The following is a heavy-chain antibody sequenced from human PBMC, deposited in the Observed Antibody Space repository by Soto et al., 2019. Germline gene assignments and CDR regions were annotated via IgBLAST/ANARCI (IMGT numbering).Heavy chain of an antibody. CDR2: VNPSNANT. V-gene: IGHV1-46*01. CDR3: ARVSRGAFDI. CDR1: GYTFTNYY. J-gene: IGHJ3*02. Sequence: GASVKVSCKASGYTFTNYYMHWVRQAPGQGLEWMGVVNPSNANTNYAPKFQGRVTLTRDTSTSTVYMDLSSLRSDDTAVYYCARVSRGAFDIWGQGTKVTVSS.